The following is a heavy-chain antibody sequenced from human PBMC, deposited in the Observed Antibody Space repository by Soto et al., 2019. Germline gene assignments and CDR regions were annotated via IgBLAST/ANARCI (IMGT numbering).Heavy chain of an antibody. CDR3: AHASLLIYDYVWGSYRYFDY. Sequence: ESGPTLVNPTQTLTLTCTFSGFSLSTSGVGVGWIRQPPGKALEWLALIYWDDDKRYSPSLKSRLTITKDTSKNQVVLTMTNMDPVDTATYYCAHASLLIYDYVWGSYRYFDYWGQGTLVTVSS. J-gene: IGHJ4*02. V-gene: IGHV2-5*02. D-gene: IGHD3-16*02. CDR2: IYWDDDK. CDR1: GFSLSTSGVG.